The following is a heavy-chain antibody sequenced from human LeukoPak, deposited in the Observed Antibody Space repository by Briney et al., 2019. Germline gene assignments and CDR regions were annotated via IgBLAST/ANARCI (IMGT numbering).Heavy chain of an antibody. CDR3: ARGAVTTAVHWHFSL. CDR2: IGAYNGNT. Sequence: ASVKVSCKASGYTFTSYGISWVRQAPGQGLEWMGWIGAYNGNTNYAQKLQGRVTMTTDTSTSTAYMELRSLRSDDTAVYYCARGAVTTAVHWHFSLWGRGTLVTVSS. D-gene: IGHD4-17*01. J-gene: IGHJ2*01. CDR1: GYTFTSYG. V-gene: IGHV1-18*01.